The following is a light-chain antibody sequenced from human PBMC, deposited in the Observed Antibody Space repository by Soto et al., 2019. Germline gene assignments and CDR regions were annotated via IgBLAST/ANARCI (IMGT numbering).Light chain of an antibody. CDR1: QSLNGN. CDR2: RAS. Sequence: EIVMTQSPATLSVSPGERATLSCRASQSLNGNVAWYQQKPGQAPRLLIYRASTRATGVPGRFSASGSGTDFTLTISSLQSEDSAVHYCQQYSKWPPWTFGPGTKVEI. J-gene: IGKJ1*01. CDR3: QQYSKWPPWT. V-gene: IGKV3-15*01.